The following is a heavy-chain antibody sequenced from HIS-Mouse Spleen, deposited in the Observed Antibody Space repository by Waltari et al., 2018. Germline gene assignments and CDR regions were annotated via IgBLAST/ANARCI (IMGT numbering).Heavy chain of an antibody. D-gene: IGHD3-10*01. J-gene: IGHJ6*02. CDR2: TNPNSGGT. Sequence: QVQLVQSGAEVKKPGASVKVSCKASGYTFTGYYMHWVRQAPGQGLEWMGGTNPNSGGTNYAQKFQGRVTMTRDTSISTAYMELSRLRSDDTAVYYCARDYYGSGSYYYYYGMDVWGQGTTVTVSS. CDR1: GYTFTGYY. CDR3: ARDYYGSGSYYYYYGMDV. V-gene: IGHV1-2*02.